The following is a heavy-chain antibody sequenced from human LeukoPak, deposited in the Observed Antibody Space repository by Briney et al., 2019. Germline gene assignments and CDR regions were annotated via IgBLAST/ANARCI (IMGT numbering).Heavy chain of an antibody. Sequence: SETLSLTCTVSGGSISSYYWSWIRQPPGKGLEWIGYIYYSGSTNYNPSLRSRLTISVDTSKNQFSLKLSSVTAADTAFYYCARQIGVLAAAYDYWGQGALVTVSS. J-gene: IGHJ4*02. D-gene: IGHD6-13*01. V-gene: IGHV4-59*08. CDR3: ARQIGVLAAAYDY. CDR2: IYYSGST. CDR1: GGSISSYY.